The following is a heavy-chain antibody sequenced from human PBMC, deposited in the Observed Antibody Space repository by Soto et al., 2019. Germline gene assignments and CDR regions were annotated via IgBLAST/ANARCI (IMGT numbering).Heavy chain of an antibody. Sequence: QVQLVQSGAEVKKPGSSVKVSCKASGGTFSSYTISWVRQAPGQGLEWMGRIIPILGIANYAQKFQGRVKITADKSTSSAYMELSSLRSEDTAVYYCARGIGVLHPLAFDYWGQGTLVTVSS. CDR2: IIPILGIA. J-gene: IGHJ4*02. CDR1: GGTFSSYT. D-gene: IGHD2-8*01. V-gene: IGHV1-69*02. CDR3: ARGIGVLHPLAFDY.